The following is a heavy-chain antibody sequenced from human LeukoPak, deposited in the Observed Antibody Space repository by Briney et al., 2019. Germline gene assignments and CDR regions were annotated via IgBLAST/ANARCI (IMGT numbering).Heavy chain of an antibody. CDR2: ILYDGSMK. D-gene: IGHD3-22*01. CDR3: ARDPRGPTGYDSSGRDSFDY. V-gene: IGHV3-30*01. J-gene: IGHJ4*02. Sequence: GGSLRLSCAASGFTFSSYAMHWVRRAPGKGLEWVGVILYDGSMKYYADSVKGRFTISRDNSKNTLYLQMNGLRAEDTAVYYCARDPRGPTGYDSSGRDSFDYWGQGTLVTVSS. CDR1: GFTFSSYA.